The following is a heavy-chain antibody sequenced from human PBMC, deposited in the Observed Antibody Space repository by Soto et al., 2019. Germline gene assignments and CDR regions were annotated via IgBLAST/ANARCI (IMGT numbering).Heavy chain of an antibody. CDR3: AREYYYDSSGIGFDP. CDR1: GGSTSGHY. Sequence: KSSETLSLTCTVSGGSTSGHYWSWIRQPPGKGLEWIGYIYSSGSPHHNPSLKSRVIISEVRSKNQIYLKLNSVTAADTAVYYCAREYYYDSSGIGFDPWGPGTLVTVSS. CDR2: IYSSGSP. J-gene: IGHJ5*02. D-gene: IGHD3-22*01. V-gene: IGHV4-59*11.